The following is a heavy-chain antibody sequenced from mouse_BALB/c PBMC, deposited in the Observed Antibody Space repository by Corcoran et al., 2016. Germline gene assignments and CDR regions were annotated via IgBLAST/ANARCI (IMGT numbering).Heavy chain of an antibody. J-gene: IGHJ1*01. CDR1: GYTFTDYS. Sequence: QVQLQQSGAELARPGASVKLSCKASGYTFTDYSINWVKQRTGQGLEWIGEIYPGSGNTYYNEKFKGKATLTADKSSSTAYMQLSSLTSEDSAVYFCARRRYDWYFDVWGAGTTVTVSS. D-gene: IGHD2-14*01. CDR3: ARRRYDWYFDV. CDR2: IYPGSGNT. V-gene: IGHV1-77*01.